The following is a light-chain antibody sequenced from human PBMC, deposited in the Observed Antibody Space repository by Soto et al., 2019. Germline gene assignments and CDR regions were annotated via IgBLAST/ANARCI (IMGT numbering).Light chain of an antibody. V-gene: IGKV1-5*03. CDR2: KAS. CDR3: QQYNSYPWT. J-gene: IGKJ1*01. CDR1: QSISSW. Sequence: DIQMTQSPSTLFASVGDRVTITCRASQSISSWLAWYQQKPGKAPKLLIYKASSLESGVPSRFSGSGAGTEFTLTISSLQPDDFANYYCQQYNSYPWTFGQGTKVEIK.